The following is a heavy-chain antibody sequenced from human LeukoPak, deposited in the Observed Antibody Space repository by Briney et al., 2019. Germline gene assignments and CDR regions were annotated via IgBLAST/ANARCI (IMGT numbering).Heavy chain of an antibody. J-gene: IGHJ3*02. CDR1: GFSPRAYD. D-gene: IGHD3-10*01. Sequence: GGPLRLSCAASGFSPRAYDLIWVRQAPGKGLDWVSIINGGGDIMMYEDSVKGRFTISRDNSKNTFYLQMNSLRVEDTAVYYCAMRDRGYGLDIWGQGTMVTVSS. CDR3: AMRDRGYGLDI. CDR2: INGGGDIM. V-gene: IGHV3-23*01.